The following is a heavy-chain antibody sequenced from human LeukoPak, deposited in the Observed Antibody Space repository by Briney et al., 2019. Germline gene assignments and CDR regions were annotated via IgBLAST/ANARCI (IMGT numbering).Heavy chain of an antibody. CDR2: ISAYNGNT. J-gene: IGHJ3*02. V-gene: IGHV1-18*01. D-gene: IGHD3-10*01. CDR3: ARARYRSGSCDDAFDI. CDR1: GYTFTNYG. Sequence: ASVKVSCKASGYTFTNYGVSWVRQAPGQGLEWMGWISAYNGNTNYAQRLQGRVTLTTDTSTSTAYMELRSLRSDDTAVYYCARARYRSGSCDDAFDIWGQGTMVTVSS.